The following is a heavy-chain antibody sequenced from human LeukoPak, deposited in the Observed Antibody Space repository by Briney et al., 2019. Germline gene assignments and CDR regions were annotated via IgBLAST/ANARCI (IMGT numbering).Heavy chain of an antibody. D-gene: IGHD2-2*01. Sequence: GASVKVSYKASGYTFTCYYMRWVRQAPGQGLEWMGWINPNSGGTNYAQKFRGRVTMTRDTSISTAYMELSRLRSDDTAVYYCARAKYLPAATSGMLLGYWGQGTLVTVSS. V-gene: IGHV1-2*02. J-gene: IGHJ4*02. CDR2: INPNSGGT. CDR3: ARAKYLPAATSGMLLGY. CDR1: GYTFTCYY.